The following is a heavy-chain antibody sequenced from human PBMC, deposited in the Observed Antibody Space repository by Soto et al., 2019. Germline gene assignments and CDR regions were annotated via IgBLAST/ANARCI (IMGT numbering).Heavy chain of an antibody. Sequence: PGGSLRLSCAASGFTFSSYAMSWVRQAPGKGLEWVSAISGSGGSTYYADSVKGRFTISRDNSKNTLYLQMNSLRAEDTAVYYCAKDVPDYDFWSGYSPQLDVWGQGTTVTVSS. J-gene: IGHJ6*02. D-gene: IGHD3-3*01. CDR2: ISGSGGST. V-gene: IGHV3-23*01. CDR1: GFTFSSYA. CDR3: AKDVPDYDFWSGYSPQLDV.